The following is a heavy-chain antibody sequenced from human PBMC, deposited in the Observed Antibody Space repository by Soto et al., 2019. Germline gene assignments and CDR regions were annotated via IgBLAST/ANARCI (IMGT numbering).Heavy chain of an antibody. Sequence: SETLSLTCTVSGGSVSSGSYYWSWIRQPPGKGLEWIGDIYYSGSTNYNPSLKSRVTISVDTSKNQFSLKRSSVTAADTAVYYCARAGRWGIVDYWGQGTLVTVSS. D-gene: IGHD6-13*01. CDR2: IYYSGST. CDR3: ARAGRWGIVDY. CDR1: GGSVSSGSYY. V-gene: IGHV4-61*01. J-gene: IGHJ4*02.